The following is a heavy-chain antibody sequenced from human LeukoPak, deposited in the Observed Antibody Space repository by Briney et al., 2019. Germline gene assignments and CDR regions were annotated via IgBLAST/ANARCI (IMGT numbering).Heavy chain of an antibody. J-gene: IGHJ3*02. D-gene: IGHD3-22*01. V-gene: IGHV1-69*02. CDR3: ARAQDSSGYDAFDI. CDR2: IIPILGIA. CDR1: GGTFSSYT. Sequence: SVKVSCKASGGTFSSYTISWVRQAPGQGLEWMGRIIPILGIANYAQKFQGRVTITADKPTSTAYMELSSLRSEDTAVYYCARAQDSSGYDAFDIWGQGAMVTVSS.